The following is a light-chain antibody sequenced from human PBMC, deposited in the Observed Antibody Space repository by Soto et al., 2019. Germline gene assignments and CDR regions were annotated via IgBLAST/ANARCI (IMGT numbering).Light chain of an antibody. CDR1: QSVSSD. V-gene: IGKV3-15*01. CDR3: QQYNNWPLT. CDR2: AIS. Sequence: EIVMTQSPAALSVSPGERATLSCRASQSVSSDLAWYQQKPGQAPRLLIYAISNRATGIPARFSGSGSATEFTLTISSLQSEDFAVYYCQQYNNWPLTFGGGTKVEI. J-gene: IGKJ4*01.